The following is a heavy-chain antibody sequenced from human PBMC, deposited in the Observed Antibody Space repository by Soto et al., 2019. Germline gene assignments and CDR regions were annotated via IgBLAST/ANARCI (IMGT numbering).Heavy chain of an antibody. J-gene: IGHJ4*02. CDR2: VDPGATRT. CDR3: GRGGQGLADY. V-gene: IGHV3-74*01. Sequence: EVLLVASGGGLVQPGGSLRLSCAASGFTFSNYWMHWVRQAPGKGLVWVSRVDPGATRTDYADSVEGRFTVSRDDAENTLHLQMDSLTAEDTGVYYCGRGGQGLADYWGQGTLVTVSS. CDR1: GFTFSNYW. D-gene: IGHD3-10*01.